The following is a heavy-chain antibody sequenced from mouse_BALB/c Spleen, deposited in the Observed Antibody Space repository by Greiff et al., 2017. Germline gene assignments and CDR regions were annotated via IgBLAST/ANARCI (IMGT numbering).Heavy chain of an antibody. J-gene: IGHJ2*01. CDR3: AREYFDY. CDR2: ISNLAYSI. V-gene: IGHV5-15*02. Sequence: EVQGVESGGGLVQPGGSRKLSCAASGFTFSDYGMAWVRQAPGKGPEWVAFISNLAYSIYYADTVTGRFTISRENAKNTLYLEMSSLRSEDTAMYYCAREYFDYWGQGTTLTVSS. CDR1: GFTFSDYG.